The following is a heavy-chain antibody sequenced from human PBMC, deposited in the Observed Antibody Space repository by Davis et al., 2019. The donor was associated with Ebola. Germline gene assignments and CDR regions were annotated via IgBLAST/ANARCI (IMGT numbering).Heavy chain of an antibody. J-gene: IGHJ4*02. Sequence: GESLKISCKGSGYNFSRYWIGWVRQMPGKGLEWMGIIYPGDSDTRYSPSFQGQVTISADKSITTAYLQWSSLKASDTAMYYCARRIAAAGTNYFDYWGQGTLVTVSS. V-gene: IGHV5-51*01. D-gene: IGHD6-13*01. CDR2: IYPGDSDT. CDR1: GYNFSRYW. CDR3: ARRIAAAGTNYFDY.